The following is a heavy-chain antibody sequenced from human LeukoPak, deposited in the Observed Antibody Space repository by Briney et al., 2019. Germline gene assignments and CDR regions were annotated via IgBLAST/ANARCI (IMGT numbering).Heavy chain of an antibody. D-gene: IGHD3-22*01. CDR2: IIPILGIA. CDR1: GGTFSSYA. Sequence: GASVKVSCKASGGTFSSYAISWVRQAPGQGLEWMGRIIPILGIANYAQKFQGRVTITADKSTSTAYMELSSLRSEDTAVYYCAREHYYDSSGYYYWGQGTLVTVSS. CDR3: AREHYYDSSGYYY. J-gene: IGHJ4*02. V-gene: IGHV1-69*04.